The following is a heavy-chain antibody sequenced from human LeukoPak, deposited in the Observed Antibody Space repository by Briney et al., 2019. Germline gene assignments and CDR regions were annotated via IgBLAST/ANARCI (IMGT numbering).Heavy chain of an antibody. CDR3: ATVKGCYYDSSGYYYLNY. V-gene: IGHV1-24*01. Sequence: ASVKVSCKVSGYTLTELSMHWVRQAPGKGLEWMGGFDPEDGETIYAQKFQGRVTMTEDTSTDTAYMELSSLRSEDTAVYYCATVKGCYYDSSGYYYLNYWGQGTLVTVSS. J-gene: IGHJ4*02. CDR1: GYTLTELS. D-gene: IGHD3-22*01. CDR2: FDPEDGET.